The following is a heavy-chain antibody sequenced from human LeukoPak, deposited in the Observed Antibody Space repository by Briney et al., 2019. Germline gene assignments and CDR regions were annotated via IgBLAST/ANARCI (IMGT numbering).Heavy chain of an antibody. CDR3: ARDRGGWYFDY. CDR1: GYTFTTYY. CDR2: INPSAGST. J-gene: IGHJ4*02. Sequence: ASVKVSCKASGYTFTTYYIHWVRQAPGQGLEWMGIINPSAGSTNYAQKFQGRVTMTRDTSTSTLYMELSSLRFEDTAVYYCARDRGGWYFDYWGQGTLVTVSS. D-gene: IGHD6-19*01. V-gene: IGHV1-46*01.